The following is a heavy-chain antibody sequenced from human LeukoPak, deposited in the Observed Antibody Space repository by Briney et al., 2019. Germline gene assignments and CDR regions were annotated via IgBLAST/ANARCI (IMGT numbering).Heavy chain of an antibody. CDR2: IYSGGST. CDR3: ARDRRGIAAPLGY. D-gene: IGHD6-13*01. V-gene: IGHV3-66*01. J-gene: IGHJ4*02. Sequence: GGSLRLSCAASGFTVSSNYMSWVRQAPGKGLEWVSVIYSGGSTYYADSVKGGFTISRDNSKNTLYLQMNSLRAEDTAVYYCARDRRGIAAPLGYWGQGTLVTVSS. CDR1: GFTVSSNY.